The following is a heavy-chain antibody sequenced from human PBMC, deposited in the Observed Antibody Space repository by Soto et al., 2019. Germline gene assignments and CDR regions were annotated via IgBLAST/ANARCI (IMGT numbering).Heavy chain of an antibody. CDR3: ARSIVVVTSFDY. V-gene: IGHV1-69*05. J-gene: IGHJ4*02. CDR2: IIPIFGTA. CDR1: GGTFSSYA. Sequence: SVKVSCKASGGTFSSYAISWVRQAPGQGLEWMGGIIPIFGTANYAQKFQGRVTITRDKSTSTAYMELSSLRSEDTAVYYCARSIVVVTSFDYWGQGTLVTVSS. D-gene: IGHD3-22*01.